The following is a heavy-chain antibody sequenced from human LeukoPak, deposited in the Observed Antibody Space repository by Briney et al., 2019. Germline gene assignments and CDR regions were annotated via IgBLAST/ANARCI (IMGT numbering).Heavy chain of an antibody. Sequence: GASVKVSCKASGYTFTSYGLSWVRQAPGQGLESMGWISAYNGNTNYAQKFQGRVTMTTDTSTSTAYMELRSLRSDDTAVYYCARDRLRFLPWDWFDPWGQGTLVTVS. CDR3: ARDRLRFLPWDWFDP. CDR2: ISAYNGNT. CDR1: GYTFTSYG. V-gene: IGHV1-18*01. J-gene: IGHJ5*02. D-gene: IGHD3-3*01.